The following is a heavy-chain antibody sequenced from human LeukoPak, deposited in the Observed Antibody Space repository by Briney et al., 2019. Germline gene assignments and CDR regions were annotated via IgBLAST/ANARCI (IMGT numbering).Heavy chain of an antibody. CDR1: GFTFSSDW. CDR3: AREQSITAISQY. CDR2: INGDGIST. Sequence: GGSLRLSWAASGFTFSSDWMQWVRQAPGKGLVWVSRINGDGISTSYADSVKGRFTISRDNAKNTLYLQMNSLRAEDTAVYYGAREQSITAISQYWRRRTLVTVSS. D-gene: IGHD6-6*01. V-gene: IGHV3-74*01. J-gene: IGHJ4*02.